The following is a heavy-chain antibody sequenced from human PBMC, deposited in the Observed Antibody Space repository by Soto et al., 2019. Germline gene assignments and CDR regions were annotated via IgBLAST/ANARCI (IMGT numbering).Heavy chain of an antibody. V-gene: IGHV2-5*02. CDR1: GFSLSTSGVG. CDR3: AHRVPGSSTGGDTGIFDY. J-gene: IGHJ4*02. Sequence: QITLEESGPTLVKPTQTLTLTCTFSGFSLSTSGVGVGWIRQPPGKALEWLAFIYWDDDKRYNPSQRSRLTIAKDSSQNLVVLIMTNVDPLDTATYFCAHRVPGSSTGGDTGIFDYWGQGTLVTVSS. D-gene: IGHD2-8*02. CDR2: IYWDDDK.